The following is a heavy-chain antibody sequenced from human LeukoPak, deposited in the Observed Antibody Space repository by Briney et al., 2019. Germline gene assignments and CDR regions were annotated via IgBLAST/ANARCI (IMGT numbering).Heavy chain of an antibody. D-gene: IGHD6-13*01. CDR2: ISNSDSFI. Sequence: GGSLRLSCAASGFTFSSYSMNWVRQAPGKGLEWVSSISNSDSFIYYADSVKGRFTISRDNAKNSLYLQMNSLRADDTAVYYCARGGEYSSSWLFDYWGQGSLVTVSS. J-gene: IGHJ4*02. CDR1: GFTFSSYS. V-gene: IGHV3-21*01. CDR3: ARGGEYSSSWLFDY.